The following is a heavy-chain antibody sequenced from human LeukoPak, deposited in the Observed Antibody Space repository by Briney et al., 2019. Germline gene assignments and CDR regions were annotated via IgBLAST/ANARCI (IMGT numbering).Heavy chain of an antibody. CDR3: ARDQDYGDYENWYFDL. D-gene: IGHD4-17*01. CDR2: IYTSGST. Sequence: SETLSLTCTVSGGSISSYYWSWIRQPAGKGLEWIGRIYTSGSTNYNPSLKSRVTMSVDTSKNQSSLKLSSVTAADTAVYYCARDQDYGDYENWYFDLWGRGTLVIVSS. CDR1: GGSISSYY. J-gene: IGHJ2*01. V-gene: IGHV4-4*07.